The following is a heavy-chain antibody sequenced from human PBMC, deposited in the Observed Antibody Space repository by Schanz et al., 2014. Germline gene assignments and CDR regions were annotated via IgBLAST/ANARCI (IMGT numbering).Heavy chain of an antibody. CDR3: ARGNTIFGVVILGWLDP. J-gene: IGHJ5*02. Sequence: QVQLVQSGAEVEKPGASVTVSCKASGYMYTSHFLHWVRQAPGQGFEWIGLINPIDGSTTYPLRFHGRITMTRDTSTTTFYMDLSSLRSEDTAIYYCARGNTIFGVVILGWLDPWGQGTLVTVSS. D-gene: IGHD3-3*01. CDR2: INPIDGST. CDR1: GYMYTSHF. V-gene: IGHV1-46*01.